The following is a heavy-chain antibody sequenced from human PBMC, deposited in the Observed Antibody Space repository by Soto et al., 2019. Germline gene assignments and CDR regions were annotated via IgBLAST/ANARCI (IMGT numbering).Heavy chain of an antibody. V-gene: IGHV3-15*01. CDR3: TSGYYYESSAYYY. D-gene: IGHD3-22*01. CDR1: GFIFSNAW. Sequence: GSLRLSCAASGFIFSNAWMSWVRQAPGKGLEWVGRIKSKTDGGTTDYAAPVKGRFTISRDDPKNTLYLQMNSLKTEDTAVYYCTSGYYYESSAYYYWGHGTLVTVSS. CDR2: IKSKTDGGTT. J-gene: IGHJ4*01.